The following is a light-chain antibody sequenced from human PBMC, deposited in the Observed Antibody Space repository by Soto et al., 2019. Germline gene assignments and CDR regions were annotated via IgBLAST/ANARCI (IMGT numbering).Light chain of an antibody. CDR2: GNS. CDR1: SSNIGAGYN. Sequence: QSVLTQPPSVSGAPGQRVTISCTGSSSNIGAGYNVHWYQQFPGTAPRLLIFGNSNRPSGVPDRFSGSKSGSSASLAITGLQAEDEADYYCQSYDGSLTGLYVFGTGTKLTV. V-gene: IGLV1-40*01. J-gene: IGLJ1*01. CDR3: QSYDGSLTGLYV.